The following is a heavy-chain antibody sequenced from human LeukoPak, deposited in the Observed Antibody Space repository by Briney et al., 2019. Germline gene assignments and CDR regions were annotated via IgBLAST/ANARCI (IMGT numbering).Heavy chain of an antibody. CDR1: GFTVSSTY. Sequence: GGSLRLSCAASGFTVSSTYMSWVRQAPGKGLEWVSVIESGGRTYYADSVKGRFTISRDSSKNTLYLQMNSLRAEDTAVYYCAKGQATNWFGESVLFDYWGQGTLVTVSS. V-gene: IGHV3-53*01. CDR2: IESGGRT. D-gene: IGHD3-10*01. CDR3: AKGQATNWFGESVLFDY. J-gene: IGHJ4*02.